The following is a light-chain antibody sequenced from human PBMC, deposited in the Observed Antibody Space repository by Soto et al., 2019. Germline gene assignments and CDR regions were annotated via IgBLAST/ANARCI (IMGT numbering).Light chain of an antibody. Sequence: EILMTQSPATLSVSLGERVTLSCRASQSVSSKLAWYQQRRGQAPRLLIYGASSRATGIPARFSGSGSGTEFTLTISSLQSEDFAVYYCQQYDSWPPLTFGGGTKVEIK. V-gene: IGKV3-15*01. J-gene: IGKJ4*01. CDR3: QQYDSWPPLT. CDR1: QSVSSK. CDR2: GAS.